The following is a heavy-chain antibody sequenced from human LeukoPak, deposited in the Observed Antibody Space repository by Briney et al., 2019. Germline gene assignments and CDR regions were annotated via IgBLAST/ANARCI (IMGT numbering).Heavy chain of an antibody. D-gene: IGHD1-14*01. J-gene: IGHJ4*02. CDR3: ARYSRNNDHMLDY. CDR2: VYSSGST. CDR1: GGTINSKY. V-gene: IGHV4-59*01. Sequence: SETLSLTCTVSGGTINSKYWSWIRQPPGRGLEWIGYVYSSGSTNYNPSLNSRVTMSVDTSKNQFSLKVNSVTAADTALYYCARYSRNNDHMLDYWGRGTLVTVSS.